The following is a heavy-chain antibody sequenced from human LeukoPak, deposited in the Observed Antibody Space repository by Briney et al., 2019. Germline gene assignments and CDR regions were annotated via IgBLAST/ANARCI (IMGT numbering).Heavy chain of an antibody. CDR1: GGTFSSYA. CDR2: IIPIFGTA. J-gene: IGHJ6*02. V-gene: IGHV1-69*13. D-gene: IGHD3-3*01. CDR3: ARGGRYYDFWSGYHAPYYYGMDV. Sequence: SVKVSCKASGGTFSSYAISWVRQAPGQGLEWMGGIIPIFGTANYAQKFQGRVTITADESTSTAYMELSSLRSEDTAVYYCARGGRYYDFWSGYHAPYYYGMDVWGQGTTVTVSS.